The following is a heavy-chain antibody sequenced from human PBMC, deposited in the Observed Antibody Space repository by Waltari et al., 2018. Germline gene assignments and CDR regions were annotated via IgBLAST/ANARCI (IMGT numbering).Heavy chain of an antibody. CDR1: GYTFTGYY. CDR3: ARDAVGVSLEWLYRMDV. J-gene: IGHJ6*02. D-gene: IGHD3-3*01. V-gene: IGHV1-2*06. CDR2: INPNSGGT. Sequence: QVQLVQSGAEVKKPGASVKVSCKASGYTFTGYYMHWVRQAPGQGLDWMGRINPNSGGTNNAQKFQGRVTMTRDTSISTAYRELSRPRSDDTAVYYCARDAVGVSLEWLYRMDVWGQGTTVTVSS.